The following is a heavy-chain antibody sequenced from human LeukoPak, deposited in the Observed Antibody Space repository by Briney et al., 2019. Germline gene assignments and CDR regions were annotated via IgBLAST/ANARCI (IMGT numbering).Heavy chain of an antibody. Sequence: KPSETLSLTCSDSGGSISSYYWSWIPQPAGKGLEWIGRIYTSGSTNYNPSLKSRVTMSVDTSKNQFSLKLSSVTAADTAVYYCARIEYSNSIDYWGQGTLVTVSS. CDR3: ARIEYSNSIDY. V-gene: IGHV4-4*07. D-gene: IGHD6-6*01. CDR2: IYTSGST. CDR1: GGSISSYY. J-gene: IGHJ4*02.